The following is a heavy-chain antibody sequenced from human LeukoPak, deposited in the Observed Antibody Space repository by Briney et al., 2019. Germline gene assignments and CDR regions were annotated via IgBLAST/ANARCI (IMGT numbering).Heavy chain of an antibody. CDR3: ASGRRYYYYYMDV. V-gene: IGHV1-69*06. CDR1: GYTFTSYD. CDR2: IIPIFGTA. Sequence: ASVKVSCKASGYTFTSYDINWVRQAAGQGLEWMGGIIPIFGTANYAQKFQGRVTITADKSTSTAYMELSSLRSEDTAVYYCASGRRYYYYYMDVWGKGTTVTVSS. J-gene: IGHJ6*03.